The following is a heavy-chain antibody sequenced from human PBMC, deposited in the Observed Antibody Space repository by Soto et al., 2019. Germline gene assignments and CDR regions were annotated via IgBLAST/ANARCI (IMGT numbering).Heavy chain of an antibody. V-gene: IGHV4-34*01. CDR1: GGSFSGYY. CDR2: ITHSGST. J-gene: IGHJ4*02. Sequence: SETLSLTCAVYGGSFSGYYWTWIRQPPGKGLEWIGEITHSGSTNYNPSLKSRVTISVDTSKNQFSLNLNSVTAADTAVYYCARSSVRGWSYWGRGTLVT. D-gene: IGHD3-10*02. CDR3: ARSSVRGWSY.